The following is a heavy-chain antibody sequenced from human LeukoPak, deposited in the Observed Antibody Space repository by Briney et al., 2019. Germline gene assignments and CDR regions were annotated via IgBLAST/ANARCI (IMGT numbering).Heavy chain of an antibody. CDR3: ARDVDTVMFDY. J-gene: IGHJ4*02. CDR1: GGSISSGSYY. CDR2: IYTSGST. Sequence: SETLSLTCTVSGGSISSGSYYWSWIRQPAGKGLEWIGRIYTSGSTNYNPSLKSRVTISVDTSKNQFSLKLSSVTAADTAVYYCARDVDTVMFDYWGQGTLVTVSS. V-gene: IGHV4-61*02. D-gene: IGHD5-18*01.